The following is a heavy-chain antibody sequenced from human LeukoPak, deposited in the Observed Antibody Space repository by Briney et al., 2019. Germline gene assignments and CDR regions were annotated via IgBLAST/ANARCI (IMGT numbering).Heavy chain of an antibody. CDR3: ARSGVAATDDAFDI. CDR1: GFSLSTRGMC. Sequence: SGPALVKPTQTLTPTCAFSGFSLSTRGMCVSWIRQPPGKALEWLSLIDWDDDKYYSTSLKTRLTISKDTSKNQVVLTMTNMDPVDTATYYCARSGVAATDDAFDIWGQGTMVTVSS. J-gene: IGHJ3*02. CDR2: IDWDDDK. V-gene: IGHV2-70*01. D-gene: IGHD2-15*01.